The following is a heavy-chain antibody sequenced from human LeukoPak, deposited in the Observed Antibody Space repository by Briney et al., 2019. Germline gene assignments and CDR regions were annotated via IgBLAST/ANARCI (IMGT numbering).Heavy chain of an antibody. V-gene: IGHV3-30*02. J-gene: IGHJ4*02. Sequence: QPGGSLRLSCAASGFTFSSYGMHWVRQARGKWLEWVAFIRYDGSNKYYADSVKGRFTISRDNSKNTLYLQMNSLRAEDTAVYYCAKKTGDSSGYYRRYYFDYWGQGTLVTVSS. CDR3: AKKTGDSSGYYRRYYFDY. CDR1: GFTFSSYG. CDR2: IRYDGSNK. D-gene: IGHD3-22*01.